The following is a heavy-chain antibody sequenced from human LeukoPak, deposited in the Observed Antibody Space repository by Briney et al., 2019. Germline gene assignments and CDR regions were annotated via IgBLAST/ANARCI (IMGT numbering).Heavy chain of an antibody. D-gene: IGHD5-24*01. Sequence: SETLCLTCTVSGYSISSGYYWGWIRQPPGKGLEWIGSIYHSGSTYYNPSLKSRVTISVDTSKNQFSLKLSSVTAADTAVYYCARRDGYNKGYDYWGQGALVTVSS. CDR2: IYHSGST. J-gene: IGHJ4*02. CDR1: GYSISSGYY. V-gene: IGHV4-38-2*02. CDR3: ARRDGYNKGYDY.